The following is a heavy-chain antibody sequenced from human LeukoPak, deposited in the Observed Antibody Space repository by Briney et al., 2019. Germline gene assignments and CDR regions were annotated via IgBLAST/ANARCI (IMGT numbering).Heavy chain of an antibody. CDR2: ISHSGSTK. J-gene: IGHJ6*03. V-gene: IGHV3-11*01. CDR1: GFTFSDYY. D-gene: IGHD3-10*02. CDR3: ARDSVVRGNIGNDMDV. Sequence: GGSLRLYCAASGFTFSDYYMSWIRQAPGKGREGVSYISHSGSTKYYADSVKGRFTISRDNAKNSLYLKMNSLRAEDTAVYYCARDSVVRGNIGNDMDVWGKGTTVTVSS.